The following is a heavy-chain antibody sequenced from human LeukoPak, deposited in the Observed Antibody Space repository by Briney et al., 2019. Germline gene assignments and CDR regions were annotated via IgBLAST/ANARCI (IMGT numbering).Heavy chain of an antibody. V-gene: IGHV3-48*03. D-gene: IGHD3-3*01. CDR1: GFTFSSYE. CDR2: ISSSGNTI. Sequence: HPGGSLRLYCAASGFTFSSYEMSWVRQAPGKGLEWVSYISSSGNTIYYADSVKGRFAISRDNAKNSLYLQMNSLRAEDTAVYYCARDQPGVLGPYYGMDVWGQGTTVTVSS. J-gene: IGHJ6*02. CDR3: ARDQPGVLGPYYGMDV.